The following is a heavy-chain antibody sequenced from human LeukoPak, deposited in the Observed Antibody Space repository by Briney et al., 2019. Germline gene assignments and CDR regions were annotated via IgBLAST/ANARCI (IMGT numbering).Heavy chain of an antibody. CDR3: AKGYYDRSGYQQAFDI. D-gene: IGHD3-22*01. V-gene: IGHV3-23*01. CDR2: IRGSGGTA. Sequence: GGSLRLSCAASGFTFSSYAMSWVRQVPGKGLEWVSVIRGSGGTANYADSVKGRFTISRDNPKNTLYLQMNSLRAEDTAVYYCAKGYYDRSGYQQAFDIWGQGTTVTVSS. CDR1: GFTFSSYA. J-gene: IGHJ3*02.